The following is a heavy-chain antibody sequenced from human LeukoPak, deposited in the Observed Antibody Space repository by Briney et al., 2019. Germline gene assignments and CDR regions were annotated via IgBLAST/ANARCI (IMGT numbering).Heavy chain of an antibody. D-gene: IGHD2-21*01. Sequence: PGGSLRLSCAASGFTFNNYWMSWVRQAPGKGLEWVTNIKGDGSEKYYVESVKDRFTISRDNAKKSLYLQMNSLRVEDTAVYFCSGHCGGEGCDGVDYWGQGTLVTVSS. J-gene: IGHJ4*02. CDR2: IKGDGSEK. CDR3: SGHCGGEGCDGVDY. CDR1: GFTFNNYW. V-gene: IGHV3-7*01.